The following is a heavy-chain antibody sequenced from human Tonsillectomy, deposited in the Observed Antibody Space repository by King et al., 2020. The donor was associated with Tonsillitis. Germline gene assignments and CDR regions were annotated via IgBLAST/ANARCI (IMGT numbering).Heavy chain of an antibody. V-gene: IGHV4-59*01. J-gene: IGHJ2*01. D-gene: IGHD7-27*01. Sequence: QLQESGPGLVRPLETLSLTCTVSGGSISSYYWSWVRQPPGKGLEWIGFISNIGSTNYNASLKSRATVSVDTAKNQFSLKLSSVTAADTAVYYCARDRPDWGDWYFDLWGRGTLVTVSS. CDR1: GGSISSYY. CDR3: ARDRPDWGDWYFDL. CDR2: ISNIGST.